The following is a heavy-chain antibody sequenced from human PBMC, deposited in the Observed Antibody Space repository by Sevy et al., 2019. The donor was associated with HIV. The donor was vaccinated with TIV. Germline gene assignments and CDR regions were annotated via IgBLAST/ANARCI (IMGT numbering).Heavy chain of an antibody. CDR2: IKTKTYGGTT. D-gene: IGHD6-19*01. Sequence: GGSLRLSCTASGFTFSDYAMSWVRQAPGKGLEWVGFIKTKTYGGTTEYAASVKGRFIISRDDSKNIAYLQMTSLKAEDTAVYYCTRDLYGSGWFYFDYWGQGTLVTVSS. J-gene: IGHJ4*02. V-gene: IGHV3-49*04. CDR1: GFTFSDYA. CDR3: TRDLYGSGWFYFDY.